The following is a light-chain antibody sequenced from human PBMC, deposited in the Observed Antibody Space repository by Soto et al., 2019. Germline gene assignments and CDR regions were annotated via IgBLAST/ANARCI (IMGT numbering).Light chain of an antibody. V-gene: IGLV2-14*01. CDR2: DVS. Sequence: QSALTQPASVSGSPGQSVTISCTGISSDGGGYNYVSWYQQHPGKAPKFMIYDVSNRPSGVSNRFSGSKSGNTASLTISGLQAEDEADYYCCSYTTSNTRQIVFGTGTKLTVL. J-gene: IGLJ1*01. CDR3: CSYTTSNTRQIV. CDR1: SSDGGGYNY.